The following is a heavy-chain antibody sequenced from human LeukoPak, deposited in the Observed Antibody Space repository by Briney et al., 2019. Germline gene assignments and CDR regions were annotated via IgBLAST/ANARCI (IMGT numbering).Heavy chain of an antibody. J-gene: IGHJ5*02. Sequence: GGSLRLSCAASGFTFSSYSMNWVRRAPGKGLEWVSSISSSSTSIYYADLVKGRFTISRDNAKNSLYLQMNSLRADDTAVYYCARGEGSSSSWYVRSRFRWFDPWGQGTLVTVSS. CDR3: ARGEGSSSSWYVRSRFRWFDP. V-gene: IGHV3-21*01. CDR2: ISSSSTSI. D-gene: IGHD6-13*01. CDR1: GFTFSSYS.